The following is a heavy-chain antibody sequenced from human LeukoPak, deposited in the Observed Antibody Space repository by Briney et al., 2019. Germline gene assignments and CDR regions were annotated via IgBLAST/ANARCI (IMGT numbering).Heavy chain of an antibody. D-gene: IGHD6-19*01. Sequence: SETLSLTCAVYGGSFSGYYWSWIRQPPGKGLEWIGEINHSGSTNYNPSLKSRVTISVDTSKNQFSLKLSSVTAADTAVYYCARGIAVAGRANYYYYYGMDVWGQGTTVTVSS. V-gene: IGHV4-34*01. CDR1: GGSFSGYY. J-gene: IGHJ6*02. CDR2: INHSGST. CDR3: ARGIAVAGRANYYYYYGMDV.